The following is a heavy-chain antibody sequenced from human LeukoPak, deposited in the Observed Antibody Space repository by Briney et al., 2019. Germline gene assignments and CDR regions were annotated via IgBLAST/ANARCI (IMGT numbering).Heavy chain of an antibody. CDR1: GFAFSGTW. D-gene: IGHD3-3*01. V-gene: IGHV3-15*01. J-gene: IGHJ4*02. CDR2: TNTRTDGATT. CDR3: TTEFWYYFNN. Sequence: GGSLRLSCAGSGFAFSGTWLNWVRQAPGQGLEWVGRTNTRTDGATTTYAAPVKGRFTISRDDSKSTLYLEMNSLKTEDTAVYYCTTEFWYYFNNWGQGTLVTVSS.